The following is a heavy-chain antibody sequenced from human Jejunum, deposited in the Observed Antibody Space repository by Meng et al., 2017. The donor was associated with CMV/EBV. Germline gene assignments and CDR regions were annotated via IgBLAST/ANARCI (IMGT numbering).Heavy chain of an antibody. D-gene: IGHD4-11*01. Sequence: SGFTFTSHAMRWVRQTPGKRPEWVAGISGSGPATYYADSVKGRFTISRDNSHNTLFLQMNGLRGDDTAVYYCARDMGYTVTAPFDYWGQGSVVTVSS. J-gene: IGHJ4*02. CDR1: GFTFTSHA. V-gene: IGHV3-23*01. CDR2: ISGSGPAT. CDR3: ARDMGYTVTAPFDY.